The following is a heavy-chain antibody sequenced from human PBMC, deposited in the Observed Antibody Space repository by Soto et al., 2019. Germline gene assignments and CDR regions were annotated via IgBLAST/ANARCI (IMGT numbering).Heavy chain of an antibody. CDR2: IYYSGST. CDR3: ARQLYDYYYGMDV. J-gene: IGHJ6*02. D-gene: IGHD6-6*01. CDR1: GGSISSYY. Sequence: PSETLSLTCTASGGSISSYYWSWIRQPPGKGLEWIGYIYYSGSTNYNPSLKSRVTISVDTSKNQFSLKLSSVTAADTAVYYCARQLYDYYYGMDVWGQGTTVTVSS. V-gene: IGHV4-59*01.